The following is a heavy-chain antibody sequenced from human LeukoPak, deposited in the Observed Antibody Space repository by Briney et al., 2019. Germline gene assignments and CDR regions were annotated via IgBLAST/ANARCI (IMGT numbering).Heavy chain of an antibody. CDR1: GGSFRGYY. J-gene: IGHJ2*01. D-gene: IGHD1-1*01. Sequence: SETLSLTCAVYGGSFRGYYWSWIRQPPGKGLEWIGEVTRNGDINYNPSLKSRVTLSLEASQNQFSLTVNSVTAADTAVYYCARLSLMNPQLSYWYFDVWGRGTLVTVSS. CDR3: ARLSLMNPQLSYWYFDV. V-gene: IGHV4-34*01. CDR2: VTRNGDI.